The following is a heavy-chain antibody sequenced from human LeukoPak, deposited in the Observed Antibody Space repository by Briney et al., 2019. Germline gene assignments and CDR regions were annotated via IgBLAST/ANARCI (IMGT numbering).Heavy chain of an antibody. V-gene: IGHV1-69*04. CDR1: GGTFSSYA. J-gene: IGHJ4*02. CDR3: ATYCSGGSCYPDY. Sequence: GSSVKVSCKASGGTFSSYAISWVRQAPGQGLEWMGRIIPILGIANYAQKFQGRATITADKSTSTAYMELSSLRSEDTAVYYCATYCSGGSCYPDYWGQGTLVTVSS. D-gene: IGHD2-15*01. CDR2: IIPILGIA.